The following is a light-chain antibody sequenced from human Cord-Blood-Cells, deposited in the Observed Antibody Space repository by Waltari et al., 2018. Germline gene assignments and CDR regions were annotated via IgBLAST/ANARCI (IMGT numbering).Light chain of an antibody. Sequence: EIVMTQSPATLSLSPGERATPPCRASQSVSRNLAWYQQKPGQAPRLLIYGASTRATGIPARFSGSGSGTEFTLTISSLQSEDFAVYYCQQYNNWPPYTFGQGTKLEIK. CDR2: GAS. CDR1: QSVSRN. CDR3: QQYNNWPPYT. V-gene: IGKV3-15*01. J-gene: IGKJ2*01.